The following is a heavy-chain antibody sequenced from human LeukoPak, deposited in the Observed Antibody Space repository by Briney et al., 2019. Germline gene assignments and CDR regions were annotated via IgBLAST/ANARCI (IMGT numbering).Heavy chain of an antibody. CDR1: GGTFSSYA. CDR3: ARDGDYYIDY. Sequence: ASVKVSCKASGGTFSSYAISWVRQAPGQGLEWMGRIIPIFGTANYAQKFQGRVTITADKSTSTAYMEPSSLRSEDTAVYYCARDGDYYIDYWGQGTLVTVSS. J-gene: IGHJ4*02. CDR2: IIPIFGTA. D-gene: IGHD4-17*01. V-gene: IGHV1-69*06.